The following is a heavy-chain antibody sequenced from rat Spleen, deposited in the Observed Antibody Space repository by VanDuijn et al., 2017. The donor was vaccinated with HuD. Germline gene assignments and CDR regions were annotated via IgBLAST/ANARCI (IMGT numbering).Heavy chain of an antibody. J-gene: IGHJ2*01. V-gene: IGHV5-22*01. CDR1: GFTFSDYN. CDR2: ISYEGSGT. CDR3: ARSVFDY. Sequence: EVQLVESDGGLVQPGRSLKLSCAASGFTFSDYNMAWVRQAPKKGLEWVATISYEGSGTYYGDSVKGRFTISRDNAKSTLYLQMNSLRSEDTATYYCARSVFDYWGQGVMVTVSS.